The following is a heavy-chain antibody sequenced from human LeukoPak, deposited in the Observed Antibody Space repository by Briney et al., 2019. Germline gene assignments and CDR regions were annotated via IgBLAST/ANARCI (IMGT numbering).Heavy chain of an antibody. J-gene: IGHJ5*02. CDR1: GYSISSGYY. D-gene: IGHD5-12*01. CDR2: VYDTGTA. Sequence: SETLSLTCTVSGYSISSGYYWSWIRQSPVKGLEWIGYVYDTGTANYNPSLKSRVTISIDTSKNQFSLKLSSVTAADTAVYYCARQRRLRSCSWFDPWGQGTLVTVSS. V-gene: IGHV4-61*01. CDR3: ARQRRLRSCSWFDP.